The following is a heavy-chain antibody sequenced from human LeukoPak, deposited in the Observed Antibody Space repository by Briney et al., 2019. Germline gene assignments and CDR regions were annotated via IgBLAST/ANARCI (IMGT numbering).Heavy chain of an antibody. J-gene: IGHJ4*02. CDR3: ARGGGDY. CDR2: MNPNSGNT. CDR1: GGTFSSYT. Sequence: ASVKVSCKASGGTFSSYTISWVRQAPGQGLEWMGWMNPNSGNTGYAQKLQGRVTMTRNTSISTAYMELSSLRSEDTAVCYCARGGGDYWGQGTLVTVSS. V-gene: IGHV1-8*02.